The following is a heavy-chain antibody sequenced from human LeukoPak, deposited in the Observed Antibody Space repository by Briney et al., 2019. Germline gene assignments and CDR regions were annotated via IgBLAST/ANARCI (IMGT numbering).Heavy chain of an antibody. CDR2: IGPNSGDA. D-gene: IGHD2-8*01. V-gene: IGHV1-2*02. Sequence: ASVKPSCKASAYTFNDYYVHWVRQAPGQCLQWMGWIGPNSGDAEYAQKFQGRFTMTRDRSISTAYMDLGRLTSDDTAVYYCARRSRNGLDAFDIWGQGTMVTVSS. CDR1: AYTFNDYY. CDR3: ARRSRNGLDAFDI. J-gene: IGHJ3*02.